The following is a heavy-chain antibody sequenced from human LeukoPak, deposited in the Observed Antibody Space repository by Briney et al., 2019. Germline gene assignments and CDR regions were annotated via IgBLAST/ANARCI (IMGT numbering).Heavy chain of an antibody. CDR1: AFIFSSYI. J-gene: IGHJ6*03. CDR3: ARDRFEWLFAISYLDI. CDR2: IPSDGRNK. D-gene: IGHD3-9*01. V-gene: IGHV3-30*02. Sequence: AGSLRFSCAAYAFIFSSYIRHWHRQAQGKGLEWVIIIPSDGRNKYYAASVKGRFTISRDNSKNMLYLQMDILRAEDTAVYSCARDRFEWLFAISYLDIWGKGTTVTVSS.